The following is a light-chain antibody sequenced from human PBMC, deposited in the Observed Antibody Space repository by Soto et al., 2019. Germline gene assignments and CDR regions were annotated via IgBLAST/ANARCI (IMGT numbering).Light chain of an antibody. CDR3: QQYGSSPGT. V-gene: IGKV3-20*01. CDR1: QSVSSSY. Sequence: EIVLTQSPGTLSLSTGESATLSCRASQSVSSSYLAWYQQKPGQAPRLLIYGASSRATGIPDRFSGSGSGTDFTLTISRLEPEDFAVYYCQQYGSSPGTFGQGTKVEIK. J-gene: IGKJ1*01. CDR2: GAS.